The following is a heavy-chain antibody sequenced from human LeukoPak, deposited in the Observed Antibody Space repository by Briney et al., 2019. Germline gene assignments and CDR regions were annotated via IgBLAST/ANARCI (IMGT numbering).Heavy chain of an antibody. CDR3: ARVPCSSTSCYRRLAFDI. CDR1: GGSISSYY. V-gene: IGHV4-59*01. CDR2: IYYSGST. J-gene: IGHJ3*02. Sequence: SESLSLTCTVSGGSISSYYWSWIRRPPGKGLEWIGYIYYSGSTNYNPSLKSRVTISVDTSKNQFSLKLSSVTAADTAVYYCARVPCSSTSCYRRLAFDIWGQGTMVTVSS. D-gene: IGHD2-2*01.